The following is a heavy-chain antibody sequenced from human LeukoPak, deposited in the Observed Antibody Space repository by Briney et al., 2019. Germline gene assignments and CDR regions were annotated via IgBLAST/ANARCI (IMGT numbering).Heavy chain of an antibody. CDR3: ARGRITMVRGVIKAVSADFDY. CDR2: INHNGIT. CDR1: GGSFRNYY. V-gene: IGHV4-34*01. Sequence: SETLSLTCAVYGGSFRNYYWSWIRQPPGKGLECIGEINHNGITKYNPSLKSRVAISLDKSKHQFSLELTSVTAADTAVYYCARGRITMVRGVIKAVSADFDYWGQGTLVTVSS. D-gene: IGHD3-10*01. J-gene: IGHJ4*02.